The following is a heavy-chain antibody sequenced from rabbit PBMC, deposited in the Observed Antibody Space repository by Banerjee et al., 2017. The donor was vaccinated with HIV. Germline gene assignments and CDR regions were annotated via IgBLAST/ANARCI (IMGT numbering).Heavy chain of an antibody. D-gene: IGHD3-1*01. CDR1: EIDFSSYG. V-gene: IGHV1S45*01. CDR2: IDGVSSGRT. Sequence: ELVEFGGGLVQPGESLKLSCIASEIDFSSYGISWVRQAPGKGLEWIACIDGVSSGRTYYASWAKGRFTINKTASTTVTLQITSLTAADTATYFSARGTANNRGYFFVLRGPGTLVTVS. J-gene: IGHJ6*01. CDR3: ARGTANNRGYFFVL.